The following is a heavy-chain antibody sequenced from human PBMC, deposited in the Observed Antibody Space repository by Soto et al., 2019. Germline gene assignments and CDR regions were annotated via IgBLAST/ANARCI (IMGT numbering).Heavy chain of an antibody. D-gene: IGHD6-13*01. CDR2: ISYDGDNK. J-gene: IGHJ5*02. V-gene: IGHV3-30*18. Sequence: GGSLRLSCASSGFTFTDYGMHWVRQTPGKGLEWVAVISYDGDNKYYTDYVKGRFTISRDNSKNTLSLQMNNLSAEDTAVYYYAKEKISSSWCNWFDPWGQGTLVTVSS. CDR1: GFTFTDYG. CDR3: AKEKISSSWCNWFDP.